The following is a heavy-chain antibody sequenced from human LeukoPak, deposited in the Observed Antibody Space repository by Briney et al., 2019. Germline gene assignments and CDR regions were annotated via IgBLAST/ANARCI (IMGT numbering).Heavy chain of an antibody. V-gene: IGHV4-59*08. D-gene: IGHD3-22*01. CDR2: IHYSGTT. CDR3: ARMGVCSGYATH. Sequence: SETLSLTCTVSGGPLSTYYWSWVRQPPGKGLEWIGYIHYSGTTNYNPSRKNRVTISLDTSNNQSYLNLSSVTSADTAVYYCARMGVCSGYATHWGQGTLVTVSS. CDR1: GGPLSTYY. J-gene: IGHJ4*02.